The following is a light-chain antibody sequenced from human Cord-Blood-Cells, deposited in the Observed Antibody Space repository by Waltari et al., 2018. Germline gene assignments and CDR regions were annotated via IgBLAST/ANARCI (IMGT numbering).Light chain of an antibody. Sequence: DIQMTQSPSTLSASVGDRVTITCRASQRISSWLAWYQQKPGKAPKLQIYDASSLESGVPSRFSGSGSGTEFTLTISSLQPDDFATYYCQQYNSYWTFGQGTKVEIK. J-gene: IGKJ1*01. CDR2: DAS. CDR1: QRISSW. CDR3: QQYNSYWT. V-gene: IGKV1-5*01.